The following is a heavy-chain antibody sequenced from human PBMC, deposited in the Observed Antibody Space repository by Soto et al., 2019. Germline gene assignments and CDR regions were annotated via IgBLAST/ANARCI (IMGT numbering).Heavy chain of an antibody. D-gene: IGHD5-12*01. Sequence: PGGSLRLSCAASGFTFDDYTMHWVRQAPGKGLEWVSLISWDGGSTYYADSVKGRFTISRDNSKNSLYLQMNSLRTEDTALYYCAKDNLPQARDGYNYYYYGMHVWGQGTTVTVSS. V-gene: IGHV3-43*01. CDR2: ISWDGGST. CDR3: AKDNLPQARDGYNYYYYGMHV. J-gene: IGHJ6*02. CDR1: GFTFDDYT.